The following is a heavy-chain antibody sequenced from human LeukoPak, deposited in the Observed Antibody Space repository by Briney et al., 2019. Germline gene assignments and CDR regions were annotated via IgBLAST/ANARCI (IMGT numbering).Heavy chain of an antibody. V-gene: IGHV4-30-4*07. CDR1: GDSISSGGYS. D-gene: IGHD6-13*01. J-gene: IGHJ5*02. CDR2: IHDSGST. Sequence: SETLSLTCVVSGDSISSGGYSWSWIRQTPGKGLEWIAYIHDSGSTYNNPSLKSRLSISIDTSKNQFSLKLNSVSAADTAVYYCARVVAAAGNNWFDPWDQGTLVTVSS. CDR3: ARVVAAAGNNWFDP.